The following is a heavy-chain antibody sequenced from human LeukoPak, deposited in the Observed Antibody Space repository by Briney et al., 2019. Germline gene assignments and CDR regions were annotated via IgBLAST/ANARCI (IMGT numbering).Heavy chain of an antibody. Sequence: PGGSLRLSCAAFGFTFSSYSMNWVRQAPGKGLEWVSSISSSSSYIYCADSVKGRFTISRDNAKNSLYLQMNSLRAEDTAVYYCARRKQVDWYVDYWGQGTLVTVSS. D-gene: IGHD3-9*01. CDR2: ISSSSSYI. J-gene: IGHJ4*02. V-gene: IGHV3-21*01. CDR1: GFTFSSYS. CDR3: ARRKQVDWYVDY.